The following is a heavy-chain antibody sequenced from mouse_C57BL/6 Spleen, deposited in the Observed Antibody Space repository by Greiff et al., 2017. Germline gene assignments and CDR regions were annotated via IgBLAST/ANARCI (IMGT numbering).Heavy chain of an antibody. J-gene: IGHJ3*01. V-gene: IGHV2-6*01. CDR1: GFSLTSYG. D-gene: IGHD2-4*01. CDR3: ASSGDYDYDGFAY. CDR2: IWGVGST. Sequence: QVQLQQSGPGLVAPSQSLSITCTVSGFSLTSYGVDWVRQSPGKGLEWLGVIWGVGSTNYNSALKSRLSISKDNSKSQVFLKMNSLQTDDTAMYYCASSGDYDYDGFAYWGQGTLVTVSA.